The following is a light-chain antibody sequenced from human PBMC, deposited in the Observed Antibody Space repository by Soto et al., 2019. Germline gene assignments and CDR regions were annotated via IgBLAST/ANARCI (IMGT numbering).Light chain of an antibody. Sequence: DIPMTQSPSTLSASVGDRVTITCRASQSISSWLAWYQQKPGKAPKLLIYDASSLESGVPSRFSGSGSGTEFTLTSSSLQPDDFATYYCQQYNSYSQTFGQGTKVEIK. CDR3: QQYNSYSQT. CDR2: DAS. J-gene: IGKJ1*01. CDR1: QSISSW. V-gene: IGKV1-5*01.